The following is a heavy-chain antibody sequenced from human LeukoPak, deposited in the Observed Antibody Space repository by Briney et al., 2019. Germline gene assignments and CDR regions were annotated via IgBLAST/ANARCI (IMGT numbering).Heavy chain of an antibody. CDR1: GFSISSGYY. CDR2: VYHSATT. D-gene: IGHD1-14*01. J-gene: IGHJ5*02. V-gene: IGHV4-38-2*01. CDR3: AGTGIRNWFDP. Sequence: PSETLSLTCVVSGFSISSGYYWGWLRQPPGKGLEWIGSVYHSATTYYNPSLKSRVTISVDTSRNQFSLWLSSVTAADTAVYYCAGTGIRNWFDPWGQGILVTVSS.